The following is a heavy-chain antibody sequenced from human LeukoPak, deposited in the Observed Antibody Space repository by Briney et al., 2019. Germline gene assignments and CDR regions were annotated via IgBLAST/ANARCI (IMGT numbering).Heavy chain of an antibody. CDR3: ARDLGYSYGWSWGGTYYYGMDV. D-gene: IGHD5-18*01. CDR2: IYYSGST. CDR1: GGSISGYY. Sequence: SETLSLTCTVSGGSISGYYWSWIRQPPGKGLEWIGYIYYSGSTNYNPSLKSRVTISVDTSKNQFSLKLSSVTAADTAVYYCARDLGYSYGWSWGGTYYYGMDVWGQGTTVTVSS. J-gene: IGHJ6*02. V-gene: IGHV4-59*01.